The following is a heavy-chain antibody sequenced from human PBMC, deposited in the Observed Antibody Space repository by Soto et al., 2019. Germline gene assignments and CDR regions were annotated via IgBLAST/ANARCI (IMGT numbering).Heavy chain of an antibody. CDR3: ARSARSVGQHVKYYYYMDV. CDR2: MNPNSGNT. Sequence: GASVTVCCKASGYTFTSYDINWVRQATGQGLEWMGWMNPNSGNTGYAQKFQGRVTMTRNTSISTAYMELSSLRSEDTAVYYCARSARSVGQHVKYYYYMDVWGKGTTVTVSS. D-gene: IGHD6-6*01. J-gene: IGHJ6*03. CDR1: GYTFTSYD. V-gene: IGHV1-8*01.